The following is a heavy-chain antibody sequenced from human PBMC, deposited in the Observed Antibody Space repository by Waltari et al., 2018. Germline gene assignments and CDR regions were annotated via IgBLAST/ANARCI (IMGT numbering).Heavy chain of an antibody. CDR2: LIPIFGTA. Sequence: QVQLVQSGAEVKKPGSSVKVSCKASGGTFSSYAISWVRQAPGQGLEWVGRLIPIFGTANYAQKCQGRVTITADKSTSTAYMELSSLRSEDTAVYYCARDLLYYYDSSGLQNPTDYWGQGTLVTVSS. V-gene: IGHV1-69*08. J-gene: IGHJ4*02. CDR1: GGTFSSYA. D-gene: IGHD3-22*01. CDR3: ARDLLYYYDSSGLQNPTDY.